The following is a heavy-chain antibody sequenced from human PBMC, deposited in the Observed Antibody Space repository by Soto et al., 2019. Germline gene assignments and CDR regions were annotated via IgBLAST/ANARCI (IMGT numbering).Heavy chain of an antibody. CDR1: GGSISSGDYY. D-gene: IGHD3-22*01. V-gene: IGHV4-30-4*01. J-gene: IGHJ6*02. CDR2: IYYSGST. CDR3: ASYYDSSGEELRGSYGMDV. Sequence: SETLSLTCTVSGGSISSGDYYWSWIRQPPGKGLEWIGYIYYSGSTYYNPSLKSRVTISVDTSKNQFSLKLSSVTAADTAVYYCASYYDSSGEELRGSYGMDVWGQGTTVTVSS.